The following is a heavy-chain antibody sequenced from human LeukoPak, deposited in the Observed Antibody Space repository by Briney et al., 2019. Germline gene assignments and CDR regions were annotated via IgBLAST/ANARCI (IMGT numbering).Heavy chain of an antibody. Sequence: GGSLRLSCAVSGFIFKDFPMTWVRQAPGKGLEWLSAISAGGDLTFHADSLKGRFTISRDNSKNTLYLQMNSLRAEDTAVYYCAKRGYDFWSGYFFDYWGQGTLVTVSS. CDR2: ISAGGDLT. CDR1: GFIFKDFP. D-gene: IGHD3-3*01. J-gene: IGHJ4*02. CDR3: AKRGYDFWSGYFFDY. V-gene: IGHV3-23*01.